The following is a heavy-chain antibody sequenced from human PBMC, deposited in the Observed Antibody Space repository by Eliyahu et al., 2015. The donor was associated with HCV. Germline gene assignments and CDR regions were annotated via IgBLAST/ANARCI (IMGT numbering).Heavy chain of an antibody. D-gene: IGHD3-10*01. J-gene: IGHJ4*02. CDR2: INPNGGST. CDR3: ARLPVGLGGFLNDD. Sequence: QVQLVQSGAEVKKPGASVKVSCKASGYSFXXYLIQWVRQAPGQGLEWMGIINPNGGSTNYAQALQGRVSLTSDTSTNTLYMELSGLRSEDTALYYCARLPVGLGGFLNDDWGQGTLVTVSS. CDR1: GYSFXXYL. V-gene: IGHV1-46*03.